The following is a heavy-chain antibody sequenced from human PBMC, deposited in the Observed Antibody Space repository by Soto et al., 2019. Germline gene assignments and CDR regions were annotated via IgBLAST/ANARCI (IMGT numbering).Heavy chain of an antibody. CDR2: IIPIFGTA. J-gene: IGHJ6*02. D-gene: IGHD2-15*01. CDR3: AREGSSDYYYYGMDV. V-gene: IGHV1-69*13. CDR1: GGTFSSYA. Sequence: SVKVSCKASGGTFSSYAISWVRQAPGQGLEWMGGIIPIFGTANYAQKFQGRVTITADESTSTAYMELSSLRSEDTAVYYCAREGSSDYYYYGMDVWGQGTTVTVSS.